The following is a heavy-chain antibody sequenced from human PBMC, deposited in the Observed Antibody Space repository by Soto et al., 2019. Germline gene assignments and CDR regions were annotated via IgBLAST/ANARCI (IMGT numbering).Heavy chain of an antibody. CDR2: MNPNSGNT. Sequence: QVQLVQSGAEVKKPGASVTVSCTASGYMFTSYDIGWVRQATGQGLEWMGWMNPNSGNTGYAQNFQGRVTMTSHTSRGTAYMELSSLRSDDTAVYYCARIPSYDTSGPLDYYYGMDVWGQGTTVTVS. V-gene: IGHV1-8*01. J-gene: IGHJ6*02. CDR3: ARIPSYDTSGPLDYYYGMDV. CDR1: GYMFTSYD. D-gene: IGHD3-22*01.